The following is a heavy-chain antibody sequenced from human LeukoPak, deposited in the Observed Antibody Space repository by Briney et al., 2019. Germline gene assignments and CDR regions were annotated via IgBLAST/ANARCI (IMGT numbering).Heavy chain of an antibody. D-gene: IGHD6-13*01. J-gene: IGHJ4*02. CDR1: GGSISSYY. CDR3: ARTSIAALDFDY. CDR2: IYTSGST. V-gene: IGHV4-4*07. Sequence: SETLSLTCTVSGGSISSYYWSWIRQPAGKGLEWIGRIYTSGSTNYNPSLKSRVTMSVDTSKNQFSLRLSSVTAADTAVYYCARTSIAALDFDYWGQGTLVTVPS.